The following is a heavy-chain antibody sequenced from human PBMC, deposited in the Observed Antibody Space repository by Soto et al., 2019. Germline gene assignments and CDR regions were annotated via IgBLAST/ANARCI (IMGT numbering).Heavy chain of an antibody. V-gene: IGHV1-69*01. D-gene: IGHD4-17*01. J-gene: IGHJ3*02. CDR2: IIPIFGTA. Sequence: QVQLVQSGAEVKKPGSSVKVSCKASGGTFSSYAISWVRQAPGQSLEWMGGIIPIFGTANYAQKLQGRVTITADESTSTAYMELSSLRSEDTALYYCAREAGGDYDHAFDIWGQGTMVTVSS. CDR1: GGTFSSYA. CDR3: AREAGGDYDHAFDI.